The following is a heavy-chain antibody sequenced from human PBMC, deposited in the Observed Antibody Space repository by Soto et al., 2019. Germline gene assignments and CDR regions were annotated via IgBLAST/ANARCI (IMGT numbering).Heavy chain of an antibody. J-gene: IGHJ6*02. CDR2: IIPIFGTA. D-gene: IGHD2-2*02. Sequence: SVKVSCKASGGTFSSYAISWVRQAPGQGLEWMGGIIPIFGTANYAQKFQGRVTITADESTSTAYMELSSLRSEDTAVYYCARGLQGGIGVVVPAAIPSYYYGMDVWGQGTTVTVSS. CDR3: ARGLQGGIGVVVPAAIPSYYYGMDV. V-gene: IGHV1-69*13. CDR1: GGTFSSYA.